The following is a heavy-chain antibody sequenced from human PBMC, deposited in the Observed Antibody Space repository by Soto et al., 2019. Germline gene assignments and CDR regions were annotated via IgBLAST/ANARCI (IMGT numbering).Heavy chain of an antibody. D-gene: IGHD2-15*01. CDR1: GYPFTSYC. J-gene: IGHJ6*02. Sequence: QVQLVQSGAEVKEPGASVKVSCKASGYPFTSYCFSWVRQAPGQGLERMGWSSAYNGDTRYAQKFQGRVTMTADPYTDTAYMELRNLRSDDTGVYYCAREGAVVGSAVYYGMDVWGQGTMVTVS. V-gene: IGHV1-18*04. CDR2: SSAYNGDT. CDR3: AREGAVVGSAVYYGMDV.